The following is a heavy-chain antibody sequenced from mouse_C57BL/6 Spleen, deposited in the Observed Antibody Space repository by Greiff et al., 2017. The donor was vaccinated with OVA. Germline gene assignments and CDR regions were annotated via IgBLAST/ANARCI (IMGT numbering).Heavy chain of an antibody. D-gene: IGHD1-1*01. J-gene: IGHJ4*01. CDR3: ARGYGGLYAMDY. V-gene: IGHV5-17*01. CDR1: GFTFSDYG. CDR2: ISSGSSTI. Sequence: EVKLVESGGGLVKPGGSLKLSCAASGFTFSDYGMHWVRQAPEKGLEWVAYISSGSSTIYYADTVKGRFTISRDNAKNTLFLQMTSLRSEDTAMYYCARGYGGLYAMDYWGQGTSVTVSS.